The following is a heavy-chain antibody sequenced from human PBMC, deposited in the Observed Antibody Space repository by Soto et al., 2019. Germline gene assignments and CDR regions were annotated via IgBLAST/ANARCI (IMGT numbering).Heavy chain of an antibody. CDR1: GGTFSSYA. V-gene: IGHV1-69*01. Sequence: QVQLVQSGAEVKKPGSSVKVSCKASGGTFSSYAISWVRQAPGQGLERMGGIIPIFGTANYAQKFQGRVTITADESTSTAYMELSSLRSEDTAVYYCATIVVVVAEDTSGGSYWGQGTLVTVSS. J-gene: IGHJ4*02. D-gene: IGHD2-15*01. CDR2: IIPIFGTA. CDR3: ATIVVVVAEDTSGGSY.